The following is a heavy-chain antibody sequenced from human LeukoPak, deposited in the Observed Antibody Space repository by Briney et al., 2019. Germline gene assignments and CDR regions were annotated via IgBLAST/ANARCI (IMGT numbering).Heavy chain of an antibody. CDR1: GYTFTSYG. Sequence: ASVKVSCKASGYTFTSYGIRWVRQAPGQGLEWMAWISAYNGNTNYAQKLQGRVTMTTDTSTSTAYMELRSLRSDDTAVYYCARDFKYHYDSSGYYGNFQHWGQGTLVTVSS. CDR3: ARDFKYHYDSSGYYGNFQH. J-gene: IGHJ1*01. CDR2: ISAYNGNT. V-gene: IGHV1-18*01. D-gene: IGHD3-22*01.